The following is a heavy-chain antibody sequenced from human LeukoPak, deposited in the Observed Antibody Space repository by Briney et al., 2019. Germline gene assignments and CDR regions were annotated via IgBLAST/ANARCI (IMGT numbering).Heavy chain of an antibody. V-gene: IGHV3-23*01. CDR3: AKPRGQAVAGIGPFDY. CDR1: GFTFSSYA. J-gene: IGHJ4*02. Sequence: GGSLRLSCAASGFTFSSYAMSWVRQAPGKGLEWVSAISGSGGSTYYADSVKGRFTISRDNSKNTLYLQMNSLRAEDTAVYYCAKPRGQAVAGIGPFDYWGQGTLVTVSS. CDR2: ISGSGGST. D-gene: IGHD6-19*01.